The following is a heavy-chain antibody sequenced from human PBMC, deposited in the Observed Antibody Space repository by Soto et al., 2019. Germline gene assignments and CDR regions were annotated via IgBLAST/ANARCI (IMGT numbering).Heavy chain of an antibody. CDR2: INHSGST. CDR1: GGSFSGYY. J-gene: IGHJ6*02. D-gene: IGHD2-21*02. Sequence: LSLTCAVYGGSFSGYYWSWIRQPPGKGLEWIGEINHSGSTNYNPSLKSRVTISVDTSKNQFSLKLSSVTAADTAVYYCARGGAVVTPRWFRYYYYYGMDVWGQGTTVTVSS. CDR3: ARGGAVVTPRWFRYYYYYGMDV. V-gene: IGHV4-34*01.